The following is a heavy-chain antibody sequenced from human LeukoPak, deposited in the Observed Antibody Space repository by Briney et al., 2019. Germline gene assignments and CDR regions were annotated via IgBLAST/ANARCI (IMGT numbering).Heavy chain of an antibody. D-gene: IGHD1-26*01. CDR2: IGNDGRNK. Sequence: GGSLRLSCAASGFTFSNFGMHWVRQAPGKGLEWVTFIGNDGRNKKYGDSVKGRFTISRDNSKNTLSLQLSGLRGEDTAVYYCARGPERARVGITNYYYHYMDVWGTGTMVTISS. CDR3: ARGPERARVGITNYYYHYMDV. J-gene: IGHJ6*03. V-gene: IGHV3-30*02. CDR1: GFTFSNFG.